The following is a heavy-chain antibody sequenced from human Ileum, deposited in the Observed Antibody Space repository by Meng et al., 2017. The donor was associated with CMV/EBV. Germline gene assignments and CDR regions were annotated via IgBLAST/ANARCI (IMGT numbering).Heavy chain of an antibody. CDR3: ASGSPQLGYV. CDR2: VYYSGST. J-gene: IGHJ4*02. D-gene: IGHD1-1*01. Sequence: EACPGLVKPSQTLSLTCTVSGGSISSGDYYWSWIRPPPGKGLEWIGYVYYSGSTYYNPSLKSRVTISADTSKNQFSLKLNSVTAADTAVYSCASGSPQLGYVWGQGTLVTVSS. CDR1: GGSISSGDYY. V-gene: IGHV4-30-4*01.